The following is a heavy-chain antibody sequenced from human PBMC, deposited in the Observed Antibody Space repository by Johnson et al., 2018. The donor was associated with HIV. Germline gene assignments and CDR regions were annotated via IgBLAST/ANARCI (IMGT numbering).Heavy chain of an antibody. Sequence: QVQLVESGGGVVQPGRSLRLSCAASGFTFSSYAMHWVRQAPGKGLEWVAFIRYDGSNKYYADSVKGRFTISRDNSKNTLYLQMNSLRAEVTAVYYCAKDLELSPGTARAVGGSFDIWGQGTMVTVSS. CDR3: AKDLELSPGTARAVGGSFDI. J-gene: IGHJ3*02. CDR1: GFTFSSYA. CDR2: IRYDGSNK. V-gene: IGHV3-30*02. D-gene: IGHD6-19*01.